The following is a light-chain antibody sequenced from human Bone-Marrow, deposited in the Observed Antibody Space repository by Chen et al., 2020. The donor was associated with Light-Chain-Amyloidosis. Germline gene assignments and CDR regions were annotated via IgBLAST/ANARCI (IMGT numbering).Light chain of an antibody. Sequence: YHLPQPPLASAALGQTARITCSGDALPKQHAYWYQHGPGQAPVLIIYKDTVRPSGIPERISGSGSGTMVTLTISGVQAEDEADYYCQSADVTGSYVMFGGGTKLTVL. CDR1: ALPKQH. J-gene: IGLJ3*02. CDR2: KDT. V-gene: IGLV3-25*03. CDR3: QSADVTGSYVM.